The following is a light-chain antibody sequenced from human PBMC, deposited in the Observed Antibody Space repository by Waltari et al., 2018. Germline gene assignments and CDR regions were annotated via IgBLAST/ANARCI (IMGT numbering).Light chain of an antibody. V-gene: IGKV1-33*01. CDR3: QQYDNLPALT. J-gene: IGKJ4*01. CDR1: QDISNY. Sequence: DIQMTQSPSSLSASVGDRVTIACQASQDISNYLNWYQQKPGKSPKLLIYDESNLETWVPSRFSGSGSGTYFTFTISSLQPEDIATYYCQQYDNLPALTFGGGTKVEIK. CDR2: DES.